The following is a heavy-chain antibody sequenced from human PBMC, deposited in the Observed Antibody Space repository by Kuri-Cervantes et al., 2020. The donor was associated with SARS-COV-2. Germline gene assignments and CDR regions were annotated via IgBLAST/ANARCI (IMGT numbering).Heavy chain of an antibody. D-gene: IGHD3-3*01. Sequence: SETLSLTCTVSGGSISSSSYYWGWIRQPPGKGLEWIGSIYYSGSTYYNPSLKSRVTISVDTSKNQFSLKLSSVTAADTAVYYCARTIFGVHTTHHDFWGQGVLVTVSS. V-gene: IGHV4-39*01. CDR1: GGSISSSSYY. J-gene: IGHJ4*02. CDR3: ARTIFGVHTTHHDF. CDR2: IYYSGST.